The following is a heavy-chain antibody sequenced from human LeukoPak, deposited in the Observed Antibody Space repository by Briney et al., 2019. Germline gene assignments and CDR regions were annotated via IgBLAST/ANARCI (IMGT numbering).Heavy chain of an antibody. Sequence: GGSLRLSCAAPRFTFDDYAMHWVRQAPGKGLEWVSLISGDGSNTYYLDSVKGRFTISRDNAKNSLYLQMNSLRAEDTAVYYCAREGRSGSYLGRFDPWGQGTLVTVSS. CDR3: AREGRSGSYLGRFDP. CDR1: RFTFDDYA. D-gene: IGHD1-26*01. V-gene: IGHV3-43*02. J-gene: IGHJ5*02. CDR2: ISGDGSNT.